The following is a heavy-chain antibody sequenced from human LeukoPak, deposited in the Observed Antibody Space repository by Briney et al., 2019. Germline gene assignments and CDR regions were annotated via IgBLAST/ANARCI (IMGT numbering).Heavy chain of an antibody. V-gene: IGHV3-48*01. J-gene: IGHJ5*02. CDR1: GFTFSSYS. Sequence: SGGSLRLSCAASGFTFSSYSMNWVRQAPGKGLEWVSYISSSSSTIYYADSVKGRFTISRDNAKNSLYLQMSSLRAEDTAVYYCARDRADYYGSGSYPNWFDPWGQGTLVTVSS. CDR3: ARDRADYYGSGSYPNWFDP. D-gene: IGHD3-10*01. CDR2: ISSSSSTI.